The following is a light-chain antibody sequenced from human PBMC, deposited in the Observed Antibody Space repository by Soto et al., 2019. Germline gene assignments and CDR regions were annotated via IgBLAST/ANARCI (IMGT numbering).Light chain of an antibody. CDR3: QQYVSIPLT. CDR2: GAS. V-gene: IGKV3-20*01. Sequence: EIVLTQSPGTLSLSPGERATLSCRASQSVGTYLAWYQQKPGQAPRLLIYGASSRATGIPDRFSGSGSGTDFTLTISRLEPEDFAVYYCQQYVSIPLTFGGGTKVEIK. J-gene: IGKJ4*01. CDR1: QSVGTY.